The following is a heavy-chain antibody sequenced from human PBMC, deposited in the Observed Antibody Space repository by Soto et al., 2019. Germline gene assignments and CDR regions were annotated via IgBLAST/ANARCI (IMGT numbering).Heavy chain of an antibody. D-gene: IGHD1-20*01. CDR2: IERDDDDK. Sequence: SGPTLVNPTETLTLTCTFSGFSLTSPGMCVSWIRQSPGKALEWLALIERDDDDKYYSTSLKTRPTISKDTRKNQVVLTMANMEPADTATYYCARSIRGPRRFNGMDVWGQGTTVTVSS. J-gene: IGHJ6*02. CDR1: GFSLTSPGMC. V-gene: IGHV2-70*13. CDR3: ARSIRGPRRFNGMDV.